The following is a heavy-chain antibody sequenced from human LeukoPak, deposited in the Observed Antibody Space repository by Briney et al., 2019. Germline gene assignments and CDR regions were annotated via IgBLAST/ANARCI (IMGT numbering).Heavy chain of an antibody. CDR2: IYHSGST. J-gene: IGHJ4*02. Sequence: GSLRLSCAASGFTFSNAWMSWVRQPPGKGLEWIGSIYHSGSTYYNPSLKSRVTISVDTSKNQFSLKLSSVTAADTAVYYCARPMYGSGSYAETYYFDYWGQGTLVTVSS. CDR1: GFTFSNAW. CDR3: ARPMYGSGSYAETYYFDY. D-gene: IGHD3-10*01. V-gene: IGHV4-38-2*01.